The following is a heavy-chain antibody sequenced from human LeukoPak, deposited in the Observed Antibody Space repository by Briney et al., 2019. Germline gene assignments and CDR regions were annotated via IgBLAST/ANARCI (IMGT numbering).Heavy chain of an antibody. V-gene: IGHV3-23*01. D-gene: IGHD3-10*01. CDR2: ISGSGGTT. CDR3: AKDLRGSESYYFDC. J-gene: IGHJ4*02. Sequence: GGSLRLSCAASGFTFSSYGMSWVRQAPGKGLEWVSAISGSGGTTYYADSVKGRFTISRDNSKNTLYLQMSSLRADDTAVYYCAKDLRGSESYYFDCWGQGTLVTVSS. CDR1: GFTFSSYG.